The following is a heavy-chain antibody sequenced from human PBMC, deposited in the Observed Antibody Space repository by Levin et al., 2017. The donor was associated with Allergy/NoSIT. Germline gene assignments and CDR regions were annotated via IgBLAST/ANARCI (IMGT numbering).Heavy chain of an antibody. V-gene: IGHV1-18*01. CDR3: ARRIESGSHYIVAFDI. CDR1: FSPFPIYF. D-gene: IGHD1-26*01. J-gene: IGHJ3*02. CDR2: ISGYNGHT. Sequence: GASVKVSFTSSFSPFPIYFLIFFLPSPLPGLECMGWISGYNGHTNYAQKFQGRVTMTTDTSTSTTYMELRSLRSDDTAVYYCARRIESGSHYIVAFDIWGQGTMVTVSS.